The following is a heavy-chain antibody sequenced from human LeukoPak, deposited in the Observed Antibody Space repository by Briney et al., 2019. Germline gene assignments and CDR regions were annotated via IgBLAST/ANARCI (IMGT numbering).Heavy chain of an antibody. CDR3: AKRGINYYYDSSGYVDY. CDR1: GFTFSSYA. J-gene: IGHJ4*02. D-gene: IGHD3-22*01. V-gene: IGHV3-23*01. Sequence: VGSPRPSCAASGFTFSSYAISTVRQAPGQGLEWVSAISGSGGSTYYADSVKGRLTISRDNSKNTLYLQMNSLRAEDTAVYYCAKRGINYYYDSSGYVDYWGQGTLVTVSS. CDR2: ISGSGGST.